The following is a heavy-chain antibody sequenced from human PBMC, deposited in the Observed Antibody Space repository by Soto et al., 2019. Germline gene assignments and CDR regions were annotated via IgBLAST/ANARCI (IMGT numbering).Heavy chain of an antibody. CDR1: GGSISSGGYY. J-gene: IGHJ6*02. CDR3: ARGQLLWFGEFPSGGMDV. V-gene: IGHV4-31*03. CDR2: IYYSGST. Sequence: PSETLSLTCTVSGGSISSGGYYWSWIRQHPGKGLEWIGYIYYSGSTYYNPSLKSRVTISVDTSKNQFSLKLSSVTAADTAVYYCARGQLLWFGEFPSGGMDVWGQGTTVTVSS. D-gene: IGHD3-10*01.